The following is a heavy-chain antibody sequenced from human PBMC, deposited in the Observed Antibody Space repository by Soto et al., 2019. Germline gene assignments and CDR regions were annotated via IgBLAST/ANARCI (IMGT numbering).Heavy chain of an antibody. D-gene: IGHD3-10*01. CDR2: INHSEST. CDR1: GGSISGYY. CDR3: ARARRAYFGSGRYYFDY. V-gene: IGHV4-34*01. J-gene: IGHJ4*02. Sequence: QVQLQQWGAVLLKPSETLSLTCAVYGGSISGYYLSWIRQPPGKGLEWIGEINHSESTNYNPSLKSRVTISVDTSKNQFSLKLSSVTAADTAVYYCARARRAYFGSGRYYFDYWGQGTLVTVSS.